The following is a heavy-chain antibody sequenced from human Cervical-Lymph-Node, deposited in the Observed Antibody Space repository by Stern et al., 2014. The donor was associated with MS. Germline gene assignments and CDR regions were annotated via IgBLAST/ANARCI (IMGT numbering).Heavy chain of an antibody. D-gene: IGHD3-22*01. Sequence: QVQLQQWGAGLLKPSETLSLTCAVYGGSFSGYYWSWIRQPPGKGLEWIGEINHSGSTNYNPSLKSRVTISVDTSKNQFSLKLSSVTAADTAVYYCARGIYDSSGYYRDYFDYWGQGTLVTVSS. J-gene: IGHJ4*02. V-gene: IGHV4-34*01. CDR2: INHSGST. CDR3: ARGIYDSSGYYRDYFDY. CDR1: GGSFSGYY.